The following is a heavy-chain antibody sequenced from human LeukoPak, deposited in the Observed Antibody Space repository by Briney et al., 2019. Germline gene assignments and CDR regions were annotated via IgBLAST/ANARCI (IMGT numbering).Heavy chain of an antibody. CDR3: ARASVDLVATTYYYYCDMDV. CDR1: GYTLTGYY. CDR2: INPNSGGT. J-gene: IGHJ6*03. Sequence: ASVKASCKASGYTLTGYYMHWVRQAPGQGLEWMGWINPNSGGTNYAQKFQGRVTMTRDTSISTAYMELSRLRSDDTAVYYCARASVDLVATTYYYYCDMDVWGEGTTVTVSS. D-gene: IGHD5-12*01. V-gene: IGHV1-2*02.